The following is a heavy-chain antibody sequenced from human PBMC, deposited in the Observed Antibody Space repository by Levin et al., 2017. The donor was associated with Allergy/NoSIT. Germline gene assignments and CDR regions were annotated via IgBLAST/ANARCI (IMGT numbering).Heavy chain of an antibody. CDR3: TRSRDCSGGACYRGVFDY. J-gene: IGHJ4*02. CDR1: GITVSSHY. V-gene: IGHV3-66*01. Sequence: GGSLRLSCAASGITVSSHYMSWVRQAPGRGLEWVSSIYSGGTTYYADSVKGRFPISRDNSKSTLYLQMNTLRVEDTGVYYCTRSRDCSGGACYRGVFDYWGQGILVTVSS. D-gene: IGHD2-15*01. CDR2: IYSGGTT.